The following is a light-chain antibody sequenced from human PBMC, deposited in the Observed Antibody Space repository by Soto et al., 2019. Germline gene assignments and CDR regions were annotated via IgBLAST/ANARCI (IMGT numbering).Light chain of an antibody. Sequence: QSVLTQPASVSGSPGQSITISCTGTSSDVGGYKYVSWYRQHPGKAPKLMIYEVSNRPSGVSNRFSGSKSGNTASLTISGLEADDEADYYCNSYTSSSTLVFRTGTKGTVL. V-gene: IGLV2-14*01. CDR2: EVS. J-gene: IGLJ1*01. CDR3: NSYTSSSTLV. CDR1: SSDVGGYKY.